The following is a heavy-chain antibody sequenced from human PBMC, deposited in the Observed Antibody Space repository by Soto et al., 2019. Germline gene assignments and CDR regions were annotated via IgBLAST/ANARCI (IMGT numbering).Heavy chain of an antibody. CDR3: ARNPNYYGSGSYYKPDY. V-gene: IGHV3-30-3*01. D-gene: IGHD3-10*01. J-gene: IGHJ4*02. CDR1: GFTFSSFA. Sequence: GGSLRLSCAASGFTFSSFAMHWVRQAPGTGLEWVALISYDGNNKYYADSVKAQFTISRDNSKNTLYLQMNSLRVEDTAVYNCARNPNYYGSGSYYKPDYWGQGTLVTVSS. CDR2: ISYDGNNK.